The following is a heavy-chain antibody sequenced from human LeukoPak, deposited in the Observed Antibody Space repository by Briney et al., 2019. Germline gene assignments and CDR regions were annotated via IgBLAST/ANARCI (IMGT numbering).Heavy chain of an antibody. CDR3: ARVTGYMIEDYFDY. CDR1: SGSISTSNYY. J-gene: IGHJ4*02. D-gene: IGHD3-22*01. CDR2: IYYSGST. Sequence: SETLSLTCTVSSGSISTSNYYWSWIRQPPGKGLEWIGYIYYSGSTNYNPSLKSRVTISVDTSKNQFSLKLSSVTAADTAVYYCARVTGYMIEDYFDYWGQGTLVTVSS. V-gene: IGHV4-61*01.